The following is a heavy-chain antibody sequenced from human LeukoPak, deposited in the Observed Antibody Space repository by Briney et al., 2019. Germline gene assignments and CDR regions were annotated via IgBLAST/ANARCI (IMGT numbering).Heavy chain of an antibody. CDR3: ARVLTGYYRADY. J-gene: IGHJ4*02. CDR1: GYTFSNYS. CDR2: ISAYNGNT. V-gene: IGHV1-18*01. Sequence: ASVKVSCKASGYTFSNYSFSWVRQAPGQGLEWMGWISAYNGNTNYAQKLQGGVTMTRDTSTSTAYLELRSLRSDDTAVYYCARVLTGYYRADYWGQGTLVTVSS. D-gene: IGHD3-9*01.